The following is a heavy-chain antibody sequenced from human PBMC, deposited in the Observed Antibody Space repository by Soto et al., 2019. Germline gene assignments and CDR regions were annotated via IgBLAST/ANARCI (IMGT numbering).Heavy chain of an antibody. Sequence: ASVKVSCKASGYTFASYYMHWVRQAPGQGLEWMGIINPSGGSTSYAQKFQGRVTMTRDTSTSTVYMELSSLRSEDTAVYYCARDGTAYIAVASYYYYYGMDVWGQGTTVTVSS. CDR1: GYTFASYY. V-gene: IGHV1-46*01. CDR3: ARDGTAYIAVASYYYYYGMDV. D-gene: IGHD6-19*01. J-gene: IGHJ6*02. CDR2: INPSGGST.